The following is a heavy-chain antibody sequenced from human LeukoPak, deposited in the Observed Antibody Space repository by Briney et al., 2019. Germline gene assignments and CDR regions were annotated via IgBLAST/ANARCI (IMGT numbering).Heavy chain of an antibody. Sequence: GGSLRLSCAASGFTFSSYSMNWVRQAPGKGLEWVSSISSSSSYIYYADSVRGRFTISRDNARNSLYLQMNSLRAEDTAVYYCARDRDYCSSTSCPFDYWGQGTLVTVSS. CDR3: ARDRDYCSSTSCPFDY. CDR2: ISSSSSYI. D-gene: IGHD2-2*01. J-gene: IGHJ4*02. CDR1: GFTFSSYS. V-gene: IGHV3-21*01.